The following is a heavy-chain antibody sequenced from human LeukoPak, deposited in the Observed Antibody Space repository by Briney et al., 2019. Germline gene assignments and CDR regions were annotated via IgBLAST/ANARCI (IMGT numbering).Heavy chain of an antibody. CDR3: ASGPSDLGSSSQN. CDR2: MNPNSGGT. D-gene: IGHD6-6*01. Sequence: ASVKVSCKASGYTFSGYYIHWVRQAPGQGLEWMGWMNPNSGGTNYAQNFQGRVTMTGDTSVITAYMELSRLRSDDTAVYYCASGPSDLGSSSQNWGQGTLVTVSS. J-gene: IGHJ4*02. V-gene: IGHV1-2*02. CDR1: GYTFSGYY.